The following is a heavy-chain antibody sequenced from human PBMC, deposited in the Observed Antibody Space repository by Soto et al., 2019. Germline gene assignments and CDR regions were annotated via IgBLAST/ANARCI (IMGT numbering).Heavy chain of an antibody. V-gene: IGHV1-2*02. J-gene: IGHJ6*02. CDR2: INPNSGGT. Sequence: ASVKVSCKASGYTFTGYYMHRVRQAPGQGLEWMGWINPNSGGTNYAQKFQGRVTMTRDTSISTAYMELSRLRSDDTAVYYCARAGSSSFYYYYGMDVWGQGTTVTVSS. CDR3: ARAGSSSFYYYYGMDV. CDR1: GYTFTGYY. D-gene: IGHD6-13*01.